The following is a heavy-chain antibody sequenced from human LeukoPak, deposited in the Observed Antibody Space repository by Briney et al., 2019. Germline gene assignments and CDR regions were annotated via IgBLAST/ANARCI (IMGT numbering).Heavy chain of an antibody. D-gene: IGHD3-10*01. J-gene: IGHJ5*02. V-gene: IGHV4-59*12. CDR3: ARVVGSGKHNWFDP. CDR2: IYYSGST. Sequence: SETLSLTCTVSGGSISSYYWSWIRQPPGKGLEWIGYIYYSGSTNYNPSLKSRVTISVDRSKNQFSLKLSSVTAADTAVYYCARVVGSGKHNWFDPWGQGTLVTVSS. CDR1: GGSISSYY.